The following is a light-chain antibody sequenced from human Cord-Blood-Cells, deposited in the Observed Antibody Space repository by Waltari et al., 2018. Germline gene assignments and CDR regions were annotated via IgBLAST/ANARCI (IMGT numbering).Light chain of an antibody. V-gene: IGKV3-15*01. J-gene: IGKJ5*01. Sequence: EIVMTQSPATLSVSPGERATLSCRASQRVSSNLAWYQQKPGQAPRPLIYGASTRATGSPARFSGSGSGTEFTLTISSLQSEDFAVYYCQQYNNWPPITFGQGTRLEIK. CDR1: QRVSSN. CDR3: QQYNNWPPIT. CDR2: GAS.